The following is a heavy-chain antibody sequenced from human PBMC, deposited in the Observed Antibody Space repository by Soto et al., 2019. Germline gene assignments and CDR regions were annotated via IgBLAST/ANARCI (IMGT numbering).Heavy chain of an antibody. J-gene: IGHJ6*02. CDR1: GYTFTSYA. Sequence: QVQLVQSGAEVKKPGASVKVSCKASGYTFTSYAMHWVRQAPGQRLEWMGWINAGNGNTKYSQKFQGRVTITRDTSASTAYIELSSLRSEDTAVYYCARDPDYGSGSYYNAHLIYYYCGLDVWGQGTTVTVSS. CDR2: INAGNGNT. D-gene: IGHD3-10*01. CDR3: ARDPDYGSGSYYNAHLIYYYCGLDV. V-gene: IGHV1-3*01.